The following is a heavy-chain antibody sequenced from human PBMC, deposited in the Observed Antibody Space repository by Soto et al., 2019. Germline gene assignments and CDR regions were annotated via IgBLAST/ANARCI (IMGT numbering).Heavy chain of an antibody. V-gene: IGHV3-33*01. Sequence: QVQLVESAGGVVQPGRSLRLSCAASGFPFSSYGMHWVRQAPGRGLDWVAVIWYDGSNKDYSDSVKGRFTISRDNSKNTLYLQMNNLRADDTAVYYCASSINWGQGTLVTVSS. CDR3: ASSIN. CDR2: IWYDGSNK. J-gene: IGHJ4*02. CDR1: GFPFSSYG.